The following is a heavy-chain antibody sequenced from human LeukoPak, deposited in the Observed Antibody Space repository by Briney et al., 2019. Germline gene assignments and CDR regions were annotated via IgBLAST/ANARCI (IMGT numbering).Heavy chain of an antibody. CDR2: IYSGGST. V-gene: IGHV3-53*01. Sequence: GGSLSLSCAASGFIFSSTYMGWVRQAPGRGLEWVSVIYSGGSTYYADFVKGRFTSSRDSSKNTLYLQMNSLRAEDTAVYYCARTRRDGYKDYWGQGTLVTVSS. CDR3: ARTRRDGYKDY. J-gene: IGHJ4*02. CDR1: GFIFSSTY. D-gene: IGHD5-24*01.